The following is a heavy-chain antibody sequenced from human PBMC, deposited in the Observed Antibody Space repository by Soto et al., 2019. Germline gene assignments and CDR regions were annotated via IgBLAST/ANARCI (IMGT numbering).Heavy chain of an antibody. J-gene: IGHJ4*02. CDR1: GFTFSSYS. CDR3: ERESVAGIEVDY. CDR2: ISSSSSYI. V-gene: IGHV3-21*01. Sequence: EVQLVESGGGLVKPGGSLRLSCAASGFTFSSYSMNWVRQAPGKGLEWVSSISSSSSYIYYADSVKGRFTISRDNAKNSLYLQMNSLRAEDTAVYYCERESVAGIEVDYWGQGTLVTVSS. D-gene: IGHD6-19*01.